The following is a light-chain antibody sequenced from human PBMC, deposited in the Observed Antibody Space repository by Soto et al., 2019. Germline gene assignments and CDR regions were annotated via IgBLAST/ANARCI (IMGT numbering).Light chain of an antibody. CDR1: QSVSSN. J-gene: IGKJ2*01. V-gene: IGKV3-15*01. CDR2: GAS. CDR3: QHYNNWPFT. Sequence: EIVMTQSPATLSVSPGERATLSCRASQSVSSNLAWYQQKPGQPPSLLIYGASARATGIPARFSGSGSGTGFTLTISNLQSEDFAVYYCQHYNNWPFTFGQGTKVDIK.